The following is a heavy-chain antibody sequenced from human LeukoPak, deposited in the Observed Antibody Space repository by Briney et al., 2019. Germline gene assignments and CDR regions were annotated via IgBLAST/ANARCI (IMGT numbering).Heavy chain of an antibody. CDR2: IDPTSGGT. V-gene: IGHV1-2*02. CDR1: GYTFSGYY. CDR3: ARVPGPYTTSRFDY. J-gene: IGHJ4*02. D-gene: IGHD2-2*02. Sequence: ASVRVSCKTSGYTFSGYYLHWVRQAPGQGPEWMGTIDPTSGGTHYAQKFQGRVTVTRDTSTSTVYMELSGLRSDDMAVYYCARVPGPYTTSRFDYWGQGTLVTVSS.